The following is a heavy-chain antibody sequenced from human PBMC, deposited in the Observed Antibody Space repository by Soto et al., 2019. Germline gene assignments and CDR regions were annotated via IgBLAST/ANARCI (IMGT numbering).Heavy chain of an antibody. V-gene: IGHV4-34*01. CDR2: INHSGST. CDR1: GGSFSGYY. CDR3: ARGYYCTSTSWTLGWSYYYMDV. D-gene: IGHD2-2*01. Sequence: QVQLQQWGAGLLKPSETLSLTCAVYGGSFSGYYWSWIRQPPGKGLEWIGEINHSGSTNYNPSLKRRVTIAVDTSKNQFSLKLTSVTAADTAVYYCARGYYCTSTSWTLGWSYYYMDVWGKGATVTVSS. J-gene: IGHJ6*03.